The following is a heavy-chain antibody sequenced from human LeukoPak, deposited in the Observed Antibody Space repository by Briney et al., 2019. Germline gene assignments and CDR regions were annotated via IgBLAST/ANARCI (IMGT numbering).Heavy chain of an antibody. V-gene: IGHV3-74*01. CDR3: ARDEVGAPPIDY. CDR2: IRGDGGLF. Sequence: GGSLRLSCEASGFTFSSHWMHWVRQAPGKGLVWISNIRGDGGLFGYADSVKGRFAVSRDNAKNTLYLHMDSLRAEDTAVYYCARDEVGAPPIDYWGQGTLVTVSS. D-gene: IGHD1-26*01. CDR1: GFTFSSHW. J-gene: IGHJ4*02.